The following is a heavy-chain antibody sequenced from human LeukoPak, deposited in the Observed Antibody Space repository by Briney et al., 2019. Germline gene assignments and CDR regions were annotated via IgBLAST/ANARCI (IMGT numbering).Heavy chain of an antibody. Sequence: SETLSLTCTVSGYSISSGYYWGWIRQPPGKGLEWIGSIYYSGSTYYNPSLKSRVTISVDTSKNQFSLKLSSVTAADTAVYYCARHYVGATYFYYYYYYMDVWGKGTTVTISS. J-gene: IGHJ6*03. CDR2: IYYSGST. CDR1: GYSISSGYY. CDR3: ARHYVGATYFYYYYYYMDV. V-gene: IGHV4-38-2*02. D-gene: IGHD1-26*01.